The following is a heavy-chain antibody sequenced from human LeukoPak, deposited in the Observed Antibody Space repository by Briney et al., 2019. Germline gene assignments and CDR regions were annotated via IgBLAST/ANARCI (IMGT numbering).Heavy chain of an antibody. J-gene: IGHJ4*02. Sequence: ASVKVSCKASGYTFTSYGISWVRQAPGQGLEWMGWISAYNGNTNYAQKLQGRVTMTTDTSTGTAYMELRSLRSDDTAVYYCARDVAYYDSSGPRFDYWGQGTLVTVSS. CDR3: ARDVAYYDSSGPRFDY. CDR1: GYTFTSYG. V-gene: IGHV1-18*01. CDR2: ISAYNGNT. D-gene: IGHD3-22*01.